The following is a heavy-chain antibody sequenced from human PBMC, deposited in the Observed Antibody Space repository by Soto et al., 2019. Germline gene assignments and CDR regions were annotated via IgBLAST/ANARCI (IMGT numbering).Heavy chain of an antibody. Sequence: LGWSLRLSCAAAGFTFSDYAMSWVRHAPGKGLEWVSGFRGGGGSTYYADSVKGRFTISRDDSKSTLYLQMNSLRAEDTGVYYCEKAYYNSSGYHWGMNIWGQGTTVTVS. D-gene: IGHD3-22*01. CDR2: FRGGGGST. CDR3: EKAYYNSSGYHWGMNI. J-gene: IGHJ6*02. V-gene: IGHV3-23*01. CDR1: GFTFSDYA.